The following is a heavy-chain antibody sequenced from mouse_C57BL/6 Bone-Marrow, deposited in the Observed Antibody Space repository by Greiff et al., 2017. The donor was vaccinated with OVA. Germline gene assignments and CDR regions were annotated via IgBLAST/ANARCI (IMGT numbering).Heavy chain of an antibody. CDR1: GYTFTDYN. D-gene: IGHD2-2*01. CDR2: INPNNGGT. V-gene: IGHV1-18*01. J-gene: IGHJ1*03. CDR3: AREAMVTTRDWYFDV. Sequence: EVQLQQSGPELVKPGASVKIPCKASGYTFTDYNMDWVKQSHGKSLEWIGDINPNNGGTIYNQKFKGKATSTVDKSSSTAYMELRSLTSEDTAVYYCAREAMVTTRDWYFDVWGTGTTVTVSS.